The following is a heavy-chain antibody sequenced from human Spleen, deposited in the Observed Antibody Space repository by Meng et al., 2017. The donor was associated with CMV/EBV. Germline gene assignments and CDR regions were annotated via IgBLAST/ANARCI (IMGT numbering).Heavy chain of an antibody. Sequence: GSLRLSCTVSGGSISSSNCYWGWIRQPPGKGLEWIGSIYYNENTYYNPSLKSRVTISEDTSKNQFSLMLSSVTAADTAVYYCARDGRYCTNGVCYTGNFDYWGQGTLVTVSS. J-gene: IGHJ4*02. CDR3: ARDGRYCTNGVCYTGNFDY. V-gene: IGHV4-39*07. D-gene: IGHD2-8*01. CDR1: GGSISSSNCY. CDR2: IYYNENT.